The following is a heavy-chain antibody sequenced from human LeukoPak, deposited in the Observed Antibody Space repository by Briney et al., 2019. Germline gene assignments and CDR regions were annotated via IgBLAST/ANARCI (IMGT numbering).Heavy chain of an antibody. Sequence: SETLSLTCSAAGGSMNSYDNYWAWIRQSPGKGLEWIGSVSYSGTTYYNPSLKNRVSISVDTSKSQFSLKLTSVTAADTAVYYCAREEGWYYYDSSHDEGAFDIWGQGTMVTVSS. V-gene: IGHV4-39*07. CDR2: VSYSGTT. J-gene: IGHJ3*02. CDR1: GGSMNSYDNY. CDR3: AREEGWYYYDSSHDEGAFDI. D-gene: IGHD3-22*01.